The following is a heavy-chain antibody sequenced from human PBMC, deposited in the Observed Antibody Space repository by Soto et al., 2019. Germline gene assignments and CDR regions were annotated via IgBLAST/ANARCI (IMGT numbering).Heavy chain of an antibody. CDR2: LKGDGSMT. J-gene: IGHJ4*02. V-gene: IGHV3-74*01. Sequence: EVQLAESGGGVVQPGASLRLSCTASGFTFSTYWMHWVRQAPGKGLVWLSRLKGDGSMTDYADSVKGRFTISRDNAENTLYLQMNGLRAEDTAIYYCARGGLYAYYQDNWGQGTLVTVSS. CDR1: GFTFSTYW. D-gene: IGHD3-16*01. CDR3: ARGGLYAYYQDN.